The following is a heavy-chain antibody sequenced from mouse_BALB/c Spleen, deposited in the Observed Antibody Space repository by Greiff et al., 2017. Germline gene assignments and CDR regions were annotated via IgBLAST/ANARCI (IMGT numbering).Heavy chain of an antibody. V-gene: IGHV1-14*01. CDR3: AREEHYYGSSYFDY. D-gene: IGHD1-1*01. Sequence: EVQLVESGPELVKPGASVKMSCKASGYTFTSYVMHWVKQKPGQGLEWIGYINPYNDGTKYNEKFKGKATLTSDKSSSTAYMELSSLTSEDSAVYYCAREEHYYGSSYFDYWGQGTTLTVSS. J-gene: IGHJ2*01. CDR1: GYTFTSYV. CDR2: INPYNDGT.